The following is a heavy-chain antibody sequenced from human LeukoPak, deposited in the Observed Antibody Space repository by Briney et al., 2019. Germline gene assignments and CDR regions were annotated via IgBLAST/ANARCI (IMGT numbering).Heavy chain of an antibody. CDR1: GFTFDDYG. CDR2: INWNGGST. CDR3: ARDGSSGWYGGEFDY. J-gene: IGHJ4*02. D-gene: IGHD6-13*01. V-gene: IGHV3-20*04. Sequence: GGSLRLSCAASGFTFDDYGMSWVRQAPGKGLEWVSGINWNGGSTGYADSVKGRFTISRDNAKNSLYLQMNSLRAEDTALYYCARDGSSGWYGGEFDYLGQGTLVTVSS.